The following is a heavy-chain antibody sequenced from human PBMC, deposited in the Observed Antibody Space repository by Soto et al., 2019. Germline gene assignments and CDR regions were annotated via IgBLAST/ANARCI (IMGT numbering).Heavy chain of an antibody. Sequence: ASVKVSCTASGGTFSSYAISWVRQAPGQGLEWMGGIVPIFGTANYAQKFQGRVTITADESTSTAYMELSSLRSEDTAVYYCARKVWSNYNVYYYYGMDVWGQGTTVTVSS. CDR2: IVPIFGTA. J-gene: IGHJ6*02. D-gene: IGHD3-10*01. CDR3: ARKVWSNYNVYYYYGMDV. CDR1: GGTFSSYA. V-gene: IGHV1-69*13.